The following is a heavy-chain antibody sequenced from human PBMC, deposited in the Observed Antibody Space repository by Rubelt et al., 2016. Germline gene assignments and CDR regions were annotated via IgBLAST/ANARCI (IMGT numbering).Heavy chain of an antibody. D-gene: IGHD4-17*01. CDR3: ARKGYGDYGWFDP. CDR1: GDSISSSSFY. Sequence: QLQLQESGPGLVKPSETLSLTCTVSGDSISSSSFYWGWIRQPPGKGLKWIGNIYYSGSTNYNPSLKSRVTISVDTSKNQFSRRLSSVTAADTAVYYCARKGYGDYGWFDPWGQGTLVTVSS. CDR2: IYYSGST. J-gene: IGHJ5*02. V-gene: IGHV4-39*07.